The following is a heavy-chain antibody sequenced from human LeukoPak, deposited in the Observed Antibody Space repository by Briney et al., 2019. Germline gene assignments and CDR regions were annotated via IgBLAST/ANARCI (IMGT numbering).Heavy chain of an antibody. CDR2: ISSSSSYI. V-gene: IGHV3-21*01. CDR3: ARGSRQQYYGSGSPQRFDP. Sequence: GGSLRLSCAASGFTFSSYSMNWVRQAPGKGLEWVSSISSSSSYIYHADSVKGRFTISRDNAKNSLYLQMNSLRAEDTAVYYCARGSRQQYYGSGSPQRFDPWGQGTLVTVSS. J-gene: IGHJ5*02. D-gene: IGHD3-10*01. CDR1: GFTFSSYS.